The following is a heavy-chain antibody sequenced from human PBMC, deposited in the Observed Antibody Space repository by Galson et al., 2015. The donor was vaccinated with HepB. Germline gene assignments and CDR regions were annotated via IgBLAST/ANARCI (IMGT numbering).Heavy chain of an antibody. CDR1: GFTFSSYA. CDR2: ISYDGSNK. Sequence: LRLSCAASGFTFSSYAMHWVRQAPGKGLEWVAVISYDGSNKYYADSVKGRFTISRDNSKNTLYLQMNSLRAEDTAVYYCAGDRINCGGDCYPPPGDYWGQGTLVTVSS. CDR3: AGDRINCGGDCYPPPGDY. D-gene: IGHD2-21*01. J-gene: IGHJ4*02. V-gene: IGHV3-30-3*01.